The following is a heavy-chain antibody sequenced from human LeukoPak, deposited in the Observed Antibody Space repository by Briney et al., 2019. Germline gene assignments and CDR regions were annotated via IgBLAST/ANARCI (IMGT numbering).Heavy chain of an antibody. D-gene: IGHD5-18*01. CDR2: IKEDGSEK. Sequence: GGSLRLSCAASGFSFSSYWMSWVRQAPGKGLEWVANIKEDGSEKYYVDPVKGRFTFSRDNAKNSLFLQMNSLRAEDTAVYYCARATEGYSYGYRVYYYYYMDVWGKGTTVTVSS. CDR3: ARATEGYSYGYRVYYYYYMDV. V-gene: IGHV3-7*01. CDR1: GFSFSSYW. J-gene: IGHJ6*03.